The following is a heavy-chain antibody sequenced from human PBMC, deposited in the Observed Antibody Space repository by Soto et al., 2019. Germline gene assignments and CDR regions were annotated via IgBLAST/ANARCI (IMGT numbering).Heavy chain of an antibody. Sequence: QVQLQESGPGLVKPSETLSLTCTVSGGFVSSASYFWSWIRQPPGKEMEFIAYVYYTGTTKYSPSLKSRASISLDTSKNQFSLHLSSVTTADTAIYYCARMRFGEVPSWFDPCGQGILVTVS. CDR2: VYYTGTT. V-gene: IGHV4-61*01. D-gene: IGHD3-3*01. CDR1: GGFVSSASYF. CDR3: ARMRFGEVPSWFDP. J-gene: IGHJ5*02.